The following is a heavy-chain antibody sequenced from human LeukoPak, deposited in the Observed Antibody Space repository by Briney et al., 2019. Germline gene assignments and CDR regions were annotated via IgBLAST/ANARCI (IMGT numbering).Heavy chain of an antibody. CDR2: ISSSGSTI. Sequence: GGSLRLSCAASGFTFSSYEMNWVRQTPGKGLEWVSYISSSGSTIYYADSVKGRFTISRDNAKNSLYLQMNSLRAEDTAVYYCASQPLGGDYFGYWGQGILVIVSS. CDR3: ASQPLGGDYFGY. J-gene: IGHJ4*02. CDR1: GFTFSSYE. D-gene: IGHD2-2*01. V-gene: IGHV3-48*03.